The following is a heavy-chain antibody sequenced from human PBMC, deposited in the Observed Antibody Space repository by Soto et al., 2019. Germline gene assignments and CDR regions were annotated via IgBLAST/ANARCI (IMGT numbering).Heavy chain of an antibody. J-gene: IGHJ4*02. V-gene: IGHV4-59*08. CDR2: VSYSGRT. Sequence: QVQLRESGPGLVRPSETLSLSCSVSGASLNDFSWSWIRQPPGRGLEWIGYVSYSGRTTYSPSLKSRVTISLDTSKNAFYLNLTSMTAADTAIYYCARHFLGQARQRLFVDYWGQGTLATISS. CDR3: ARHFLGQARQRLFVDY. CDR1: GASLNDFS. D-gene: IGHD3-3*01.